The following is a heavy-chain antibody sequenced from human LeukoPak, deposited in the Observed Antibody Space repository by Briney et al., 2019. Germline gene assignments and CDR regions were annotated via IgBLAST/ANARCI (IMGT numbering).Heavy chain of an antibody. CDR2: VSGSGGST. Sequence: PGGSLRLSCEVSGFTFSSYAMSWVRQAPGKGLEWVSGVSGSGGSTYYADSVKGRFTISRDNSKNTLYLQMNSLRAEDTAVYYCAKYDHEINDYWGQGTLVTVSS. CDR1: GFTFSSYA. J-gene: IGHJ4*02. V-gene: IGHV3-23*01. D-gene: IGHD3-16*01. CDR3: AKYDHEINDY.